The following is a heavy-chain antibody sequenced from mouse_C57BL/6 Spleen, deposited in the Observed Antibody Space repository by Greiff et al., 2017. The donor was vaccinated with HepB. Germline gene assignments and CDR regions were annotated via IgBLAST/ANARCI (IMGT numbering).Heavy chain of an antibody. J-gene: IGHJ4*01. CDR2: IDPETGGT. CDR3: TRGRYYYAMDY. Sequence: QVQLQQSGAELVRPGASVTLSCKASGYTFTDYEMHWVKQTPVHGLEWIGAIDPETGGTAYNQKFKGKAILTADKSSSTAYMGLRSLTSEDSAVYYCTRGRYYYAMDYWGQGTSVTVSS. CDR1: GYTFTDYE. V-gene: IGHV1-15*01.